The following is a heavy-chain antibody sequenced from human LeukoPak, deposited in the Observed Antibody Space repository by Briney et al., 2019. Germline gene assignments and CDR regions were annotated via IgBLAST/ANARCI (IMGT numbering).Heavy chain of an antibody. Sequence: PGGSLRLSCAASGFTFDDYAMHWVRQAPGKGLEWVSLISGDGGSTYYADSVKGRFTISRDNSKNSLYLQMNSLRTEDTALYYCAKGIRFRELLSEFDCWGQGTLVTVSS. V-gene: IGHV3-43*02. CDR1: GFTFDDYA. D-gene: IGHD1-26*01. CDR3: AKGIRFRELLSEFDC. CDR2: ISGDGGST. J-gene: IGHJ4*02.